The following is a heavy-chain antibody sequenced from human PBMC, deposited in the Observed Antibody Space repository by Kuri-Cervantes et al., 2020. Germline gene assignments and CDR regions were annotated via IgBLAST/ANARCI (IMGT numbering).Heavy chain of an antibody. CDR3: ARDRSLGYYGSGSYYNPLYYYYGMDV. CDR1: GYTFTGYY. V-gene: IGHV1-2*02. D-gene: IGHD3-10*01. CDR2: INPNRGGT. J-gene: IGHJ6*02. Sequence: ASVKVSCKASGYTFTGYYMHWVRQAPGQGLEWMGWINPNRGGTNYAQKFQGRVTMTRDTSISTAYMELSRLRSDDTAVYYCARDRSLGYYGSGSYYNPLYYYYGMDVWGQGTTVTVSS.